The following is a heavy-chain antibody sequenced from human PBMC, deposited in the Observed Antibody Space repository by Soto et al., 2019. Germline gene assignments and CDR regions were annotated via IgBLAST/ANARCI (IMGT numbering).Heavy chain of an antibody. CDR1: GYTLTGYF. V-gene: IGHV1-2*02. Sequence: QVQLVQSGAEVKKPGASVKVSCKASGYTLTGYFIHWVRQAPGQRLEWLGWINRKSGAATYAQKCQGRVTMTRDTFSSTVYMELSRLTADDTAVYYGASDVMGPVYYFYYGLDVWGQGTAVTVSS. CDR2: INRKSGAA. J-gene: IGHJ6*02. CDR3: ASDVMGPVYYFYYGLDV. D-gene: IGHD1-26*01.